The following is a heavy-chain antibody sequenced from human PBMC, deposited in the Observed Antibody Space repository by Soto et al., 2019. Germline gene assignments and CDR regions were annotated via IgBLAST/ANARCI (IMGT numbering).Heavy chain of an antibody. CDR1: GITFSNYM. J-gene: IGHJ3*02. V-gene: IGHV3-23*01. D-gene: IGHD2-15*01. Sequence: EVQVLESGGGLVQPGGSLRLSCEASGITFSNYMMTWIRQAPGKGLEWVSTITAGGDGTYYADSVKGRFTMSRETYKNTLYLQMTSLRAEDTGVYYCAPHVYCSGGSCQYDAFAIRGQGTMVTVSS. CDR2: ITAGGDGT. CDR3: APHVYCSGGSCQYDAFAI.